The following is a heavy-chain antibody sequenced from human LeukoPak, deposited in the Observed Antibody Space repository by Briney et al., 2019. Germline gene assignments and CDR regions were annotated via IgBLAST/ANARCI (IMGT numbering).Heavy chain of an antibody. CDR2: ISSSSSYT. CDR1: RFTFSDYY. Sequence: GGSLRLSRSASRFTFSDYYMSWIRQAPGKGLEWVSYISSSSSYTNYADSVKGRFTISRDNAKNSLYLQMNSLRAEDTAVYYCASFGGSGSYTQWGQGTLVTVSS. D-gene: IGHD3-10*01. J-gene: IGHJ4*02. V-gene: IGHV3-11*06. CDR3: ASFGGSGSYTQ.